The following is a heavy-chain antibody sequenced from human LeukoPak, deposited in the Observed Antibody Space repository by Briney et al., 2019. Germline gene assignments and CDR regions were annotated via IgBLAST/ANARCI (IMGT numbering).Heavy chain of an antibody. CDR3: ARGRRGVIIYFDY. V-gene: IGHV3-23*01. J-gene: IGHJ4*02. D-gene: IGHD3-10*01. CDR2: ISGSGGST. CDR1: GFTFSSSA. Sequence: GGSLRLSCAASGFTFSSSAMTWVRQAPGKGLEWVSAISGSGGSTYYADSVKGRFTISRDNSKNTLYLQMNSLRAEDTAVYYCARGRRGVIIYFDYWGQGTLVTVSS.